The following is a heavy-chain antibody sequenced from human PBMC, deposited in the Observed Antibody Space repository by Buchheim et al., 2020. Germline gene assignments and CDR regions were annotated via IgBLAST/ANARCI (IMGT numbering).Heavy chain of an antibody. V-gene: IGHV3-21*01. CDR2: AGSGHHT. CDR1: GFSFSPFG. D-gene: IGHD6-19*01. CDR3: ARDFSGWSRDY. Sequence: DVQLVESGGGLVMPGGSLTLSCVTSGFSFSPFGMTWVRQAPGKGLEWVATAGSGHHTFYADLVEGRFTVSRDNARSSVYLQLNSLRAEDTAVYFCARDFSGWSRDYWGQGT. J-gene: IGHJ4*02.